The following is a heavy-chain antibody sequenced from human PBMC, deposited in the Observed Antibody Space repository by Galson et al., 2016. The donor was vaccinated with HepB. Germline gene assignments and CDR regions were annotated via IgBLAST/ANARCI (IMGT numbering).Heavy chain of an antibody. CDR3: ARMSTNYYYGMDV. V-gene: IGHV4-30-2*01. J-gene: IGHJ6*02. D-gene: IGHD2-2*01. CDR2: IYYSGDT. CDR1: GGSISSGAYS. Sequence: TLSLTCVVSGGSISSGAYSWSWIRRPPGRGLEWIGYIYYSGDTYYNPSLKSRVTISIDGSKNQFSLKLTSVTAADTAEYYCARMSTNYYYGMDVWGQGTTVTVSS.